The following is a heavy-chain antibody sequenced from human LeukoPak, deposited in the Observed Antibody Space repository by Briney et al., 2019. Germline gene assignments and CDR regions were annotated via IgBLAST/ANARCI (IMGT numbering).Heavy chain of an antibody. D-gene: IGHD2-15*01. CDR3: ARSVLSHSLDEEGY. Sequence: SETLSLTCAVYGGSFSGYYWSWIRQPPGKGLEWIGEINHSGSTYYNPSLKSRVTISVDTSKNQFSLKLSSVTAADTAVYYCARSVLSHSLDEEGYWGQGTLVTVSS. CDR1: GGSFSGYY. J-gene: IGHJ4*02. CDR2: INHSGST. V-gene: IGHV4-34*01.